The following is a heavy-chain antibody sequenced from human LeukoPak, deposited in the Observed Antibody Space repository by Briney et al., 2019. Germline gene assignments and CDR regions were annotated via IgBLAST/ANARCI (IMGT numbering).Heavy chain of an antibody. CDR1: GYTFTSYY. Sequence: GASVKVSCKASGYTFTSYYMHWVRQAPGQGLEWMGIINPSGGSTSYAQKFQGRVTMTRDTSTSTVYMELGSLRSEDTAVYYCARDQPGGRYFDWLTPMDVWGQGTTVTVSS. CDR2: INPSGGST. V-gene: IGHV1-46*01. D-gene: IGHD3-9*01. CDR3: ARDQPGGRYFDWLTPMDV. J-gene: IGHJ6*02.